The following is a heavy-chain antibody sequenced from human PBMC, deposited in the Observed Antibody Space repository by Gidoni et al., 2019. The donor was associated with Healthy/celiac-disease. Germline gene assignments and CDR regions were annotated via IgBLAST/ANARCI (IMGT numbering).Heavy chain of an antibody. CDR3: ARDPRSTNTNYYYGMDV. CDR1: GFTFSSYA. CDR2: ISYDGSNK. V-gene: IGHV3-30-3*01. J-gene: IGHJ6*02. D-gene: IGHD2-2*01. Sequence: QVQLVESGGGVVQPGRSLRLSCAASGFTFSSYAMHWVRQAPGKGLEWVAVISYDGSNKYYADSVKGRFTISRDNSKNTLYLQMNSLRAEDTAVYYCARDPRSTNTNYYYGMDVWGQGTTVTVSS.